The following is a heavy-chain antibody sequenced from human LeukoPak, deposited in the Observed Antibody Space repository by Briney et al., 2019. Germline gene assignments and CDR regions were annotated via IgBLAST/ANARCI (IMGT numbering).Heavy chain of an antibody. Sequence: GGSPRLSCAATGFKFDDYGMSWVRQAPGKGLEWVSGISWNGGNTGYADSVKGRFTISRDNAKNSLFLQVNSLRADDTAFYYCAREGIYCVNGVCYLDYWGQGTQVTVPS. CDR2: ISWNGGNT. V-gene: IGHV3-20*04. J-gene: IGHJ4*02. D-gene: IGHD2-8*01. CDR3: AREGIYCVNGVCYLDY. CDR1: GFKFDDYG.